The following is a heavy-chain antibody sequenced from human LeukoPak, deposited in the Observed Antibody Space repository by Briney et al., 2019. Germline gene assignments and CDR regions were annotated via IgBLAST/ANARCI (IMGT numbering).Heavy chain of an antibody. CDR3: AKDLPAAYFDY. J-gene: IGHJ4*02. V-gene: IGHV3-30-3*02. CDR1: GFTFSSYA. CDR2: ISYDGSNK. D-gene: IGHD2-2*01. Sequence: GGSLRLSCAASGFTFSSYAMHWVRQAPGKGLEWVAVISYDGSNKYYADSVKGRFTISRDNSKNTLYLQMNSLRAEDTVVYHCAKDLPAAYFDYWGQGTLVTVSS.